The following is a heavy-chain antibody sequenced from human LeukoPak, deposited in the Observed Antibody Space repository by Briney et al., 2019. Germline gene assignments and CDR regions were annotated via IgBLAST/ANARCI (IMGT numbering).Heavy chain of an antibody. CDR1: GGTFSSYA. Sequence: ASVKVSCKASGGTFSSYAISWVRQAPGQGLEWMGGIIPIFGTANYAQKFQGRVTITADESTSTAYMELSSLRSEDTAVYYCARYPIDSSGYYYSAFDIWGQGTMVTVSS. CDR2: IIPIFGTA. CDR3: ARYPIDSSGYYYSAFDI. J-gene: IGHJ3*02. V-gene: IGHV1-69*13. D-gene: IGHD3-22*01.